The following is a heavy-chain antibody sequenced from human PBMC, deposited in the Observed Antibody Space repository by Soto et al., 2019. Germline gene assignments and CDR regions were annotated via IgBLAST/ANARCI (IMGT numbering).Heavy chain of an antibody. J-gene: IGHJ5*02. CDR3: ARQSCRSTTCYSWVTWFDP. V-gene: IGHV4-59*08. CDR1: GGSISSYY. CDR2: IFSSGST. D-gene: IGHD2-2*01. Sequence: SETLSLTCTVSGGSISSYYWSWIRQPPGKGLEWIGYIFSSGSTKYNPSLKSRVTISVDTSKNQLSLKPSSVTAADTAVYYCARQSCRSTTCYSWVTWFDPWGQGTLVTVSS.